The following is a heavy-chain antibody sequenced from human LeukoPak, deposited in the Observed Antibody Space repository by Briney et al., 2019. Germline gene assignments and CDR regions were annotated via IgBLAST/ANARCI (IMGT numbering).Heavy chain of an antibody. D-gene: IGHD1-26*01. CDR2: ISSSSSTI. Sequence: PGGSLRLSCAASGFTFSSYSMNWVRQAPGKGLEWVSYISSSSSTIYYADSVKGRFTISRDNAKNSLYLQMNSLRAEDTAVYYCARDRGYEWEFDFDYWGQGTLVTVSS. V-gene: IGHV3-48*01. CDR1: GFTFSSYS. J-gene: IGHJ4*02. CDR3: ARDRGYEWEFDFDY.